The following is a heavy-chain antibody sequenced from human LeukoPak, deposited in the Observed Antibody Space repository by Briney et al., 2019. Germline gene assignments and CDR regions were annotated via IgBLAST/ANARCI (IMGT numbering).Heavy chain of an antibody. CDR1: GFSLSTSGVG. J-gene: IGHJ3*02. V-gene: IGHV2-5*02. D-gene: IGHD4-17*01. CDR2: FYWDDDK. Sequence: SGPTLVKPTQTLTLTCTFSGFSLSTSGVGVGWIRQPPRKALEWHTLFYWDDDKRYSPSLKSRHTITKDTSKNQVDPTMTNMDPVDTATYYCARKNYGVYGVGAFDIWGQGTMVTVSS. CDR3: ARKNYGVYGVGAFDI.